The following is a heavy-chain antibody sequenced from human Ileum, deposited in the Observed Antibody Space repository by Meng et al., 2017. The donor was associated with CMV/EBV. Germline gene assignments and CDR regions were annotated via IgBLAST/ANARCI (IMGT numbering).Heavy chain of an antibody. J-gene: IGHJ6*02. D-gene: IGHD7-27*01. Sequence: SETLSLTCTVSGGSIGSSSYFWGWIRQPPGKGLEWIGSIYYSGTTYYNPSLESRVTISLDRSRNQFSLRVTAVTTADTAVYYCATDLGYYYYYGMDVWGQGTTVTVSS. CDR2: IYYSGTT. CDR3: ATDLGYYYYYGMDV. CDR1: GGSIGSSSYF. V-gene: IGHV4-39*07.